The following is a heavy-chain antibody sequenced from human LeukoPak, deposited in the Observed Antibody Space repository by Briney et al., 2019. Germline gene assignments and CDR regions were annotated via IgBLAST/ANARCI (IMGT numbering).Heavy chain of an antibody. V-gene: IGHV3-7*02. CDR3: VAYVSVHGGLDY. CDR1: QCIFSSYW. D-gene: IGHD5/OR15-5a*01. Sequence: GGSLRLSCAASQCIFSSYWMTWVRQAPGKGLEWVANIKPDGSEKYYVDSVEGRFTISRDNAKNSLYLQMNSLRADDTAMYCCVAYVSVHGGLDYWGQGTLVTVSS. J-gene: IGHJ4*02. CDR2: IKPDGSEK.